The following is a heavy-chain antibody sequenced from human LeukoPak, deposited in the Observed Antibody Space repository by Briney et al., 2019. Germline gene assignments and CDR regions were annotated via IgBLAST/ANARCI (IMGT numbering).Heavy chain of an antibody. CDR3: ARDLDYYGSGSFFNI. CDR1: GFAVSSSY. V-gene: IGHV3-53*04. CDR2: IETDGNT. Sequence: PGGSLRLSCAASGFAVSSSYMSWVRQAPEKWLEWVAVIETDGNTAYADSVKGRFTISRHNSKNTVYLQMDSLRVEDTAVYYCARDLDYYGSGSFFNIWGQGTMVTVSS. J-gene: IGHJ3*02. D-gene: IGHD3-10*01.